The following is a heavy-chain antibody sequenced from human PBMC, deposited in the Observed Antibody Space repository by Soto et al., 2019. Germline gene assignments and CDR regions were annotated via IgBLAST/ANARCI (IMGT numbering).Heavy chain of an antibody. CDR3: ARDHYYNSGTYYIDS. D-gene: IGHD3-10*01. Sequence: QVQLVQSGGEVKMPGSSVKVSCKASGGSFSSYTFTWVRQAPGQGLEWMGKIIPLLSITNYAEEFQGRVTITADKSMSTAYMELSRLTFEDTAIYYCARDHYYNSGTYYIDSWGQGTLVTVSS. V-gene: IGHV1-69*08. CDR1: GGSFSSYT. CDR2: IIPLLSIT. J-gene: IGHJ4*02.